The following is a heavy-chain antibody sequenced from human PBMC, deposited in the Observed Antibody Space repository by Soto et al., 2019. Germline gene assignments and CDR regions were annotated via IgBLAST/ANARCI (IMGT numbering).Heavy chain of an antibody. V-gene: IGHV3-11*01. CDR1: VFTFSDYY. CDR2: ISSSGSTI. D-gene: IGHD1-1*01. CDR3: ARDRVGTSHYYYYMDV. J-gene: IGHJ6*03. Sequence: GGSLRLSCAASVFTFSDYYMSWIRQAPGKGLEWVSYISSSGSTIYYADSVKGRFTISRDNAKNSLYLQMNSLRAEDTAVYYCARDRVGTSHYYYYMDVWGKGTTVTVSS.